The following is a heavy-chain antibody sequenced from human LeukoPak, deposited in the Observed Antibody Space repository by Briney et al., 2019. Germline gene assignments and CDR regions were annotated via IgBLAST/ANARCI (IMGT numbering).Heavy chain of an antibody. CDR2: IFPSGGEI. V-gene: IGHV3-23*01. D-gene: IGHD5-18*01. CDR1: GFTFSTSA. Sequence: SGGSLRLSCAASGFTFSTSAMLWVRQPRGKGLEWVSSIFPSGGEIHYADSVRGRFTISRDNSKSTLSLQMNSLRAEDTAIYYCVTYRQVMLPFEAWGQGTLVTVSS. J-gene: IGHJ5*02. CDR3: VTYRQVMLPFEA.